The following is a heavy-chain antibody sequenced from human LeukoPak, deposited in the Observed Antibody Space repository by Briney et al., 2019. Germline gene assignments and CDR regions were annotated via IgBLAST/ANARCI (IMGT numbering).Heavy chain of an antibody. D-gene: IGHD6-19*01. CDR1: GGTFSSYA. V-gene: IGHV1-69*04. J-gene: IGHJ4*02. CDR2: IIPILGIA. Sequence: GSSVKVSCKASGGTFSSYAISWVRQAPGQGLAWMGRIIPILGIANYAQKFQGRVTITADKSTSTAYMELSSLRSEDTAVDYCARDPISYSSGWYGEDDYWGQGTLVTVSS. CDR3: ARDPISYSSGWYGEDDY.